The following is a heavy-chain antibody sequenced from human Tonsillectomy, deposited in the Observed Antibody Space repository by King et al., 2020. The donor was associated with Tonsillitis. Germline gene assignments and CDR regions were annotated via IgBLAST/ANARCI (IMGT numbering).Heavy chain of an antibody. J-gene: IGHJ6*02. V-gene: IGHV1-8*01. CDR1: GFPFNIYD. CDR2: INPNSGVT. Sequence: QLVQSGAEVKKPGASVKVSCKASGFPFNIYDINWVRQAPGQGLEWMGWINPNSGVTVYVQKFQDRVTMTRDTSMSAAYMELSSLRSDDTAVYYCARGSIIMSGGTRLYGMDVWGQGTTITVSS. D-gene: IGHD3-3*02. CDR3: ARGSIIMSGGTRLYGMDV.